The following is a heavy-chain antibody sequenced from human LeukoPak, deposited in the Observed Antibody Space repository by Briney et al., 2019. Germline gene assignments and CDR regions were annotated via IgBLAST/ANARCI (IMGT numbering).Heavy chain of an antibody. D-gene: IGHD3-22*01. CDR1: GGSISSYY. V-gene: IGHV4-59*12. J-gene: IGHJ4*02. Sequence: SETLSLTCTVSGGSISSYYWSWIRQPPGKGLEWIGYIYYSGSTNYNPSLKSRVTKSVDTSKNQFSLKLSSVTAADTAVYYCARGIYDSSGYYYFDYWGQGTLVTVSS. CDR2: IYYSGST. CDR3: ARGIYDSSGYYYFDY.